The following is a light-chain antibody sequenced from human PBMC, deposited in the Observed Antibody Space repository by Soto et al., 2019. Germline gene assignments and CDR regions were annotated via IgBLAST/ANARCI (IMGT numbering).Light chain of an antibody. CDR3: SSYTSTGTYVI. CDR1: SSDIGAYNY. J-gene: IGLJ2*01. V-gene: IGLV2-14*01. Sequence: SVLTQPASVSGSPGQSVTISCTGTSSDIGAYNYVSWYQQHPGKAPRLMIFEVTNRPSGVSYRFSGSQSANTASLTISGLQAEDEADYYCSSYTSTGTYVIFGGGTKVTVL. CDR2: EVT.